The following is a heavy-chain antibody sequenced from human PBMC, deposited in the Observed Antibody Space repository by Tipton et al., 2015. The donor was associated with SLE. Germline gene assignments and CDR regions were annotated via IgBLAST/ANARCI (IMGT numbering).Heavy chain of an antibody. CDR2: VSSSGDKT. V-gene: IGHV3-23*01. CDR1: GFNFYNYA. Sequence: SLRLSCAVSGFNFYNYAMNWVRQAPGKGLEWVSAVSSSGDKTYYADSVKGRFTISRDNSKNTLYLQMNSMSADDTAVYNCAKDPPPACLTILPCDAFHLWGQGTIITVSS. D-gene: IGHD3-3*01. CDR3: AKDPPPACLTILPCDAFHL. J-gene: IGHJ3*01.